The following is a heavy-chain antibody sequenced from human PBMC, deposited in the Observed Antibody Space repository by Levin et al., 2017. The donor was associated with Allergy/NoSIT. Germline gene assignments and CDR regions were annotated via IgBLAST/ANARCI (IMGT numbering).Heavy chain of an antibody. CDR3: ARVHCEGYCSEGFAFDI. J-gene: IGHJ3*02. Sequence: ASVKVSCKASGYTFTSYYMHWVRQAPGQGLEWMGIINPSGGSTSYAQKFQGRVTMTRDTSTSTVYMELSSLRSEDTAVYYCARVHCEGYCSEGFAFDIWGQGTMVTVSS. D-gene: IGHD2-15*01. CDR1: GYTFTSYY. V-gene: IGHV1-46*01. CDR2: INPSGGST.